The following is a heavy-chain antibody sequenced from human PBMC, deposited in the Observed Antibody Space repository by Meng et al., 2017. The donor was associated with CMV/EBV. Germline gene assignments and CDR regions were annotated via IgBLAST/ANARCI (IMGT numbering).Heavy chain of an antibody. V-gene: IGHV3-48*03. J-gene: IGHJ6*02. CDR3: ARGDRIVVVPAAIQKVTYYYYGMDV. Sequence: GESLKISCAASGFTFSSYEMNWVRQAPGKGLEWVSYISSSGSTIYYADSVKGRFTISRDNAKNSLYLQMNSLRAEDTAVYYCARGDRIVVVPAAIQKVTYYYYGMDVWGQGTTVTVSS. D-gene: IGHD2-2*02. CDR2: ISSSGSTI. CDR1: GFTFSSYE.